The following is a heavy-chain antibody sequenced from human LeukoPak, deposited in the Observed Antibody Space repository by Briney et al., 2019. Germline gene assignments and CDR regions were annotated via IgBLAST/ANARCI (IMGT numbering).Heavy chain of an antibody. CDR3: ARDRDSAIFWPYMDV. CDR2: INHSGST. V-gene: IGHV4-39*07. J-gene: IGHJ6*03. CDR1: GGSISSSSYY. Sequence: SETLSLTCTVSGGSISSSSYYWGWIRQPPGKGLEWIGEINHSGSTNYNPSLKSRVTISVDTSKNQFSLKLSSVTAADTAVYYCARDRDSAIFWPYMDVWGKGTTVTVSS. D-gene: IGHD3-9*01.